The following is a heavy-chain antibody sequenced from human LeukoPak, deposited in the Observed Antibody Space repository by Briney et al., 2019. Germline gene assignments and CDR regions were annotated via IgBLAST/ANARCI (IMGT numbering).Heavy chain of an antibody. D-gene: IGHD6-13*01. CDR2: IYYSGST. CDR3: ARGGIGSSWKTYYYYIDL. Sequence: SETLSLTCTVSGGSISSYYWSWIRQPPGKGLEWIGYIYYSGSTNYNPSLKSRVTISVDTSKNQFSLKLSSVAAADTAVYYCARGGIGSSWKTYYYYIDLWGQGTRVTVSP. CDR1: GGSISSYY. V-gene: IGHV4-59*01. J-gene: IGHJ4*02.